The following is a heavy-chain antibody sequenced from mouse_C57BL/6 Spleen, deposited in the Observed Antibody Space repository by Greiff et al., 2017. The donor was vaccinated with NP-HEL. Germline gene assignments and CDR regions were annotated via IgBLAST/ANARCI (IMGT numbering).Heavy chain of an antibody. Sequence: QVQLKESGAELAKPGASVKLSCKASGYTFTSYWMHWVKQRPGQGLEWIGYINPSSGYTKYNQKFKDKATLTADKSSSTSYMQLSSLTYEDSAVYYCALRGYYEYDGESYDAMDYWGQGTSVTVSS. D-gene: IGHD2-4*01. CDR2: INPSSGYT. CDR1: GYTFTSYW. J-gene: IGHJ4*01. CDR3: ALRGYYEYDGESYDAMDY. V-gene: IGHV1-7*01.